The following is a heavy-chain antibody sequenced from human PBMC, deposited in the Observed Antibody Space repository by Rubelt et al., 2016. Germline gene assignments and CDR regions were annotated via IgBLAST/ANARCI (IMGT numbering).Heavy chain of an antibody. D-gene: IGHD3-10*01. J-gene: IGHJ4*02. CDR2: IYYSGST. CDR3: ARAPYGSGILFDY. Sequence: QLQLQESGPGLVKPSETLSLTCTVSGGSISSSSYYWGWIRQPPGKGLEWIGSIYYSGSTYYNPSLKSRVTISVDTSKNQFSLKLSSVTAADTAAYYGARAPYGSGILFDYWGQGTLVTVSS. CDR1: GGSISSSSYY. V-gene: IGHV4-39*01.